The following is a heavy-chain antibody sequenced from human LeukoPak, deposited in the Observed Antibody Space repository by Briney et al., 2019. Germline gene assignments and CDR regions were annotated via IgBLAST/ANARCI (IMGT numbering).Heavy chain of an antibody. CDR2: MNPNSGNT. D-gene: IGHD3-22*01. J-gene: IGHJ4*02. V-gene: IGHV1-8*01. CDR1: GYTFTSYD. CDR3: ARDTTGYYDSSGYPGD. Sequence: ASVKVSCKASGYTFTSYDINWVRQATGQGLEWMGWMNPNSGNTGYAQKFQGRVTMTRNTSISTAYMELSSLRSEDTAVYYCARDTTGYYDSSGYPGDWGQGTLVTVSS.